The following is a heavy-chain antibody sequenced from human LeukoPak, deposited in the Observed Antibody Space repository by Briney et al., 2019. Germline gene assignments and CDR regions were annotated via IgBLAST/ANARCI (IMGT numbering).Heavy chain of an antibody. CDR2: ISYDGSNK. Sequence: PGRSLRLSCAASGFTFSSYAMHWVRQAPGKGLEWVAVISYDGSNKYYADSVKGRFTISRDNSKNTLYLQMNSLRAEDTAVCYCARALSSGRLDYWGQGTLVTVSS. J-gene: IGHJ4*02. V-gene: IGHV3-30-3*01. CDR1: GFTFSSYA. D-gene: IGHD6-19*01. CDR3: ARALSSGRLDY.